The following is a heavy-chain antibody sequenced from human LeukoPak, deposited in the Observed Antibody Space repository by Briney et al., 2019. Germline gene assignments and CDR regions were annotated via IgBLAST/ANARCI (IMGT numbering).Heavy chain of an antibody. J-gene: IGHJ4*02. CDR2: IQHDGSRT. D-gene: IGHD3-22*01. V-gene: IGHV3-30-3*01. CDR1: GFSFSTYT. CDR3: ARGDYDSSGYYEV. Sequence: GRSLRLSCAASGFSFSTYTMNWVRQAPGKGLERVAGIQHDGSRTYYADSVKGRFTISRDNAKNSLYLQMNSLRAEDTAVYYCARGDYDSSGYYEVWGQGTLVTVSS.